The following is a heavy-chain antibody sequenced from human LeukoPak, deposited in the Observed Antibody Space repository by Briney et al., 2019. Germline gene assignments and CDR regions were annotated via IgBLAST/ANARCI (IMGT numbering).Heavy chain of an antibody. D-gene: IGHD3-10*01. CDR1: GFTFSSYA. V-gene: IGHV3-23*01. Sequence: PGGSLRLSCAASGFTFSSYAMSWVRQTPGKGLEWVSAISGSGGSTYYADSVKGRFTISRDNSKNTLYLQMNSLRAEDTAVYYCAKVQTLVRIDYYGSGSHDSYYYGMDVWGQGTTVTVSS. J-gene: IGHJ6*02. CDR2: ISGSGGST. CDR3: AKVQTLVRIDYYGSGSHDSYYYGMDV.